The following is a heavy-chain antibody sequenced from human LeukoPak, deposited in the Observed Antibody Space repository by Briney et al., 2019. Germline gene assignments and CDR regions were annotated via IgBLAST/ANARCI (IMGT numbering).Heavy chain of an antibody. J-gene: IGHJ4*02. Sequence: GGSLRLSCAASGFTFSSYGMHWVRQAPGKGLEWVAVISYDGSNKYYADSVKGRFTISRDNSKNTLYLQMNSLRAEDTAVYYCAKDTSPWGMIPETTGALGYWGQGTLVTVSS. CDR2: ISYDGSNK. CDR1: GFTFSSYG. D-gene: IGHD3-16*01. V-gene: IGHV3-30*18. CDR3: AKDTSPWGMIPETTGALGY.